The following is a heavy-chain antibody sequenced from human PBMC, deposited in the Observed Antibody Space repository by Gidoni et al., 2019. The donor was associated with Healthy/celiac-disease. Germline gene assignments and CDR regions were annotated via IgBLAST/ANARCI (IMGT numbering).Heavy chain of an antibody. Sequence: QVQLVESGGGVVQPGRSLRLSCAASGFPFSSSGMHWVRQAPGKGLEWVAVIWYDGSNKYYADSVKGRFTISRDNSKNTLYLQMNSLRAEDTAVYYCAREEVVNQAFDIWGQGTMVTVSS. J-gene: IGHJ3*02. CDR2: IWYDGSNK. CDR3: AREEVVNQAFDI. D-gene: IGHD2-2*01. CDR1: GFPFSSSG. V-gene: IGHV3-33*01.